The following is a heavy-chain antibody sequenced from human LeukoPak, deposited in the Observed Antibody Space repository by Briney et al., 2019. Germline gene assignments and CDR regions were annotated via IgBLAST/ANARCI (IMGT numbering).Heavy chain of an antibody. D-gene: IGHD4-23*01. CDR3: ARGVGGNSNWFDP. Sequence: ASVKVSCKASGYAFTGYYTHWVRQAPGQGLEWMGLIHPNSDGTNFAQKFQGRVTMTRDTSISTAYMELSRLRSDDTAVYYCARGVGGNSNWFDPWGQGTLVTVSS. CDR1: GYAFTGYY. V-gene: IGHV1-2*02. J-gene: IGHJ5*02. CDR2: IHPNSDGT.